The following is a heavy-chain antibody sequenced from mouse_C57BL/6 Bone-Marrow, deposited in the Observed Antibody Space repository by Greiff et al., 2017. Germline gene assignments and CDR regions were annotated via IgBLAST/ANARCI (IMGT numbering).Heavy chain of an antibody. CDR1: GYTFTSYW. CDR2: INPSSGYT. J-gene: IGHJ2*01. CDR3: ARVTTVVATRVYYFDY. D-gene: IGHD1-1*01. V-gene: IGHV1-7*01. Sequence: QVQLKESGAELAKPGASVKLSCKASGYTFTSYWMHWVKQRPGQGLEWLGYINPSSGYTKYNQKFKDKATLTADKSSSTAYMQLSSLTYEDSAVYYCARVTTVVATRVYYFDYWGQGTTRTVSS.